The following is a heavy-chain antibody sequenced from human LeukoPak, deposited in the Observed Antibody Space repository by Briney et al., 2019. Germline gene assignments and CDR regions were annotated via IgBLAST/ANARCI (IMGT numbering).Heavy chain of an antibody. Sequence: SETLSLTCIVSGDSISNYYWSWIRQPPGKGLEWIGYIYNSGSTNYNPSLKSRVTISVDTSKNQFSLKLSSVTAADTAVYYCARRLGDYVYAFDIWGQGTMVTVSS. J-gene: IGHJ3*02. V-gene: IGHV4-59*08. CDR3: ARRLGDYVYAFDI. D-gene: IGHD4-17*01. CDR2: IYNSGST. CDR1: GDSISNYY.